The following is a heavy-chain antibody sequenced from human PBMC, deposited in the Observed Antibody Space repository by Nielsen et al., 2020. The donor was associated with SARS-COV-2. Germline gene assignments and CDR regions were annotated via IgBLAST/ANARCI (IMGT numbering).Heavy chain of an antibody. J-gene: IGHJ4*02. Sequence: ASVKVSCKASGYTFTSYGISWVRQAPGQGLEWMGWISAYNGNTNYAQKLQGRVTMTTDASTSTAYMELRSLRSDDTAVYYCARDLEYSYGYDYYFDYWGQGTLVTVSS. D-gene: IGHD5-18*01. V-gene: IGHV1-18*01. CDR2: ISAYNGNT. CDR1: GYTFTSYG. CDR3: ARDLEYSYGYDYYFDY.